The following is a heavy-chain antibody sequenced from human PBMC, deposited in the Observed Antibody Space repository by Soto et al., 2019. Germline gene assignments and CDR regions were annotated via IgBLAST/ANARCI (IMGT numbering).Heavy chain of an antibody. CDR1: GGSISSGDYY. J-gene: IGHJ1*01. Sequence: QVQLQESGPGLVEPSQTLSFICTVSGGSISSGDYYWSWIRQLPGKGLEWIGYIYYSGTTFHNPSLKSRVSISVDTSKNLFSLKLSSMTAADTAVYYCARTSGDYGLSKYFQHWGQGTLVTVSS. V-gene: IGHV4-31*03. CDR3: ARTSGDYGLSKYFQH. CDR2: IYYSGTT. D-gene: IGHD4-17*01.